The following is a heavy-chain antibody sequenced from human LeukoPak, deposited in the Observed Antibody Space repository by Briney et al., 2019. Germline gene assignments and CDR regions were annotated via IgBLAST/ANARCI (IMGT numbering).Heavy chain of an antibody. CDR1: GFSVSSNY. V-gene: IGHV3-66*01. Sequence: PGGSLRLSCAASGFSVSSNYMSWVRQAPGKGLEWVSVIYSGGSTYYADSVKGRFTVSRDNSKNALYLQMNSLRTDDTAVYYCARVGYCRGGSCYPFDYWGQGTLVTVSS. CDR2: IYSGGST. J-gene: IGHJ4*02. CDR3: ARVGYCRGGSCYPFDY. D-gene: IGHD2-15*01.